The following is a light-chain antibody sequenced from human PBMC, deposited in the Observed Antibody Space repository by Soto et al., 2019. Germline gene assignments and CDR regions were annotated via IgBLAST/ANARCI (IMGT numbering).Light chain of an antibody. CDR1: QNIYRY. Sequence: DIQMTQSPSSLSASVGDRVTITCRASQNIYRYLNWYQQKPEKAPKILIYAASSLQSGVPSRFSGSGSGTDFTLTINSLQSEDLAIYYCQQSYSVSYTFGQGTKLEMK. CDR2: AAS. V-gene: IGKV1-39*01. J-gene: IGKJ2*01. CDR3: QQSYSVSYT.